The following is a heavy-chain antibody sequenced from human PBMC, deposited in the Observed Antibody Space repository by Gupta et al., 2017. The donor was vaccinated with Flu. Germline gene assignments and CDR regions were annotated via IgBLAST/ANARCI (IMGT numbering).Heavy chain of an antibody. V-gene: IGHV1-8*01. Sequence: QVPLVQSGAEVKKPGASVKVSCKASGYTFTSYDINWVRQATGQGLEWMGWMNPNSGNTGYAQKFQGRVTMTRNTSISTAYMELSSLRSEDTAVYYCARGDTYYDFWSGYYTGHWFDPWGQGTRVTVSA. CDR3: ARGDTYYDFWSGYYTGHWFDP. J-gene: IGHJ5*02. CDR1: GYTFTSYD. CDR2: MNPNSGNT. D-gene: IGHD3-3*01.